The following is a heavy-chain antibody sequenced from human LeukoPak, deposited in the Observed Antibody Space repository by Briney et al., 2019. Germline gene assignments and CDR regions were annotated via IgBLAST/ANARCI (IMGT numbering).Heavy chain of an antibody. V-gene: IGHV3-74*01. J-gene: IGHJ4*01. Sequence: GGSLRLSCAASGFTFSSYWMYWVRQAPGKGLVWVSRINTDGRTTNYADSVKGRFTISRDNAKNTLYLQMNSLRAEDTAVYYCARDITLTRGGRSDYWGHGTLVTVSS. CDR2: INTDGRTT. CDR3: ARDITLTRGGRSDY. D-gene: IGHD3-10*01. CDR1: GFTFSSYW.